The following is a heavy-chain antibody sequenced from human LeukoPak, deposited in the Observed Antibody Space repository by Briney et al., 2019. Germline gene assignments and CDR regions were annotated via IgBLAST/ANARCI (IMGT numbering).Heavy chain of an antibody. CDR3: ARDLGNSRVTYGMDV. CDR1: GYTFSGSY. D-gene: IGHD6-13*01. Sequence: ASVKVSCKASGYTFSGSYMHWVRQAPGQGLGWMGWINPNSGGTNYAQKFQGRVTMTRDTSISTAYMELSRLSSDDTAVYYCARDLGNSRVTYGMDVWGQGTTVTVSS. CDR2: INPNSGGT. V-gene: IGHV1-2*02. J-gene: IGHJ6*02.